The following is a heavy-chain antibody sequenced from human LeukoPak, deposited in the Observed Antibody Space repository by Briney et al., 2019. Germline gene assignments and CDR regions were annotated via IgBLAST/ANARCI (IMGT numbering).Heavy chain of an antibody. CDR1: GYTFTGYY. V-gene: IGHV1-2*02. Sequence: GASVKVSCKASGYTFTGYYMHWVRQAPGQGLEWMGWINPNSGGTNYAQKFQGRVTMTRDTSISTAYMELSRLRSDDTAVYYCARDQNDFWSGYRAYWGQGTLVTVSS. CDR2: INPNSGGT. D-gene: IGHD3-3*01. J-gene: IGHJ4*02. CDR3: ARDQNDFWSGYRAY.